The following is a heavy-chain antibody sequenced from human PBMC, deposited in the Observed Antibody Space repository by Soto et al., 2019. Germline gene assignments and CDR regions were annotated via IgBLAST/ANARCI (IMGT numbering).Heavy chain of an antibody. Sequence: AGGSLRLSCAASGFTFSDYYMSWIRQAPGKGLEWVSYISSSGSTIYYADSVKGRFTISRDNAKNSLYLQMNSLRAEDTAVYYCAREGEAARYNGMDVWGQGTTGTVSS. D-gene: IGHD6-6*01. CDR1: GFTFSDYY. CDR2: ISSSGSTI. CDR3: AREGEAARYNGMDV. J-gene: IGHJ6*02. V-gene: IGHV3-11*01.